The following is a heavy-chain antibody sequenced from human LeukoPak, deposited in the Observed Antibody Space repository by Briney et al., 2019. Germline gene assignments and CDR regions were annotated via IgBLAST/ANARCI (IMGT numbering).Heavy chain of an antibody. V-gene: IGHV4-30-4*07. D-gene: IGHD3-3*01. Sequence: PSETLSLTCAVSGGSISSGGYSWSWIRQPPGKGLEWIGYIYYSGSTYYNPSLKSRVTISVDTSKNQFSLKLSSVTAADTAVYYCARAPPYYDFWSGSKPDAFDIWGQGTMVTVSS. CDR2: IYYSGST. CDR3: ARAPPYYDFWSGSKPDAFDI. J-gene: IGHJ3*02. CDR1: GGSISSGGYS.